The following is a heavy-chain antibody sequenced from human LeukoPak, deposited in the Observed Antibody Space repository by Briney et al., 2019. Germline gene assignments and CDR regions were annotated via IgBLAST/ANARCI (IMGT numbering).Heavy chain of an antibody. CDR2: IYSGGST. J-gene: IGHJ4*02. Sequence: GGSLRLSCAAFGFTVSRNQMTWVCQAPGKGLEWVSIIYSGGSTYYADSVRGRFTISRDSSQNTLYLQMNGLRVEDTAVYYCITLPTGDYWGQGTLVTVSS. V-gene: IGHV3-53*01. CDR1: GFTVSRNQ. CDR3: ITLPTGDY. D-gene: IGHD1-14*01.